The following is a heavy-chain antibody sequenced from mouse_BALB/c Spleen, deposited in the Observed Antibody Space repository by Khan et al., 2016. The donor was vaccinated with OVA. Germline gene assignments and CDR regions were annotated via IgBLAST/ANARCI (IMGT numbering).Heavy chain of an antibody. CDR3: ARVHGGDFDY. CDR1: GYSITSDYA. J-gene: IGHJ2*01. CDR2: ISYSGNT. Sequence: EVQLQESGPGLVKPSQSLSLTCTVTGYSITSDYAWNWIRQFPGNKLEWLGYISYSGNTKYNPSLQSRISVTRDTSKNQFFLQLNSVTTEDTATYYCARVHGGDFDYWGQGTTLTVSS. V-gene: IGHV3-2*02.